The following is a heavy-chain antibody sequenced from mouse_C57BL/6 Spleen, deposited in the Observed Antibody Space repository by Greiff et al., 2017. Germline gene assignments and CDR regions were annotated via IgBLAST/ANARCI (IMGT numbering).Heavy chain of an antibody. J-gene: IGHJ2*01. CDR1: GFNIKNTY. D-gene: IGHD1-1*01. V-gene: IGHV14-3*01. CDR3: ARFAAVAPRGYFDY. Sequence: EVQLQQSVAELVRPGASVKLSCTASGFNIKNTYMPWVKQRPEQGLEWIGRIDPANGNTKYAPKFQGKATITADTSSNTAYLQLSRLTSEDTAIYYCARFAAVAPRGYFDYWGQGTTLTVSA. CDR2: IDPANGNT.